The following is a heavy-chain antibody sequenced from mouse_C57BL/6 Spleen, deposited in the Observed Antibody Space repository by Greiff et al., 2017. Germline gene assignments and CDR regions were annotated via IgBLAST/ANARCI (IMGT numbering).Heavy chain of an antibody. J-gene: IGHJ4*01. CDR1: GFTFSDYY. V-gene: IGHV5-12*01. CDR2: ISNGGGST. D-gene: IGHD2-5*01. Sequence: DVQLVESGGGLVQPGGSLKLSCAASGFTFSDYYMYWVRQTPEKRLEWVAYISNGGGSTYYPDTVKGRFTISRDNAKNTLYLQMSRLKSEDTAMYYCARGSNYGAMDYWGQGTSVTVSS. CDR3: ARGSNYGAMDY.